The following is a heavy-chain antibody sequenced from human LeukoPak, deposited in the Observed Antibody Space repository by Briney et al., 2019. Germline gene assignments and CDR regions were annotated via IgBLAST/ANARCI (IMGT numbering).Heavy chain of an antibody. V-gene: IGHV4-30-2*01. J-gene: IGHJ6*02. D-gene: IGHD1-26*01. Sequence: SETLSLTCAVSGGSISSGSYSWSWIRQPPGKGLEWIGYIYPRGSTYYNPSLKSRVILSLDKSANQFSLNLSSVTAADTAVHYCARRSLLRTVGYYYALDVWGQGTTVTVSS. CDR2: IYPRGST. CDR3: ARRSLLRTVGYYYALDV. CDR1: GGSISSGSYS.